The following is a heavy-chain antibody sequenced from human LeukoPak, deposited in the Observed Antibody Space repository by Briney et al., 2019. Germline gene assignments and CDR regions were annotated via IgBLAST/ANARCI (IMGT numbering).Heavy chain of an antibody. V-gene: IGHV5-51*01. CDR2: IYPGGSYT. CDR3: ACRKYYDTWSDP. Sequence: GESLKISCKGFGYSFTTYWIGWVRQMPGKGLEWMGIIYPGGSYTRYSPSFQGQVTISADQSTSTAYLQWSSLKASDTAIYYCACRKYYDTWSDPWDQGTLVTVSS. D-gene: IGHD3-3*01. CDR1: GYSFTTYW. J-gene: IGHJ5*02.